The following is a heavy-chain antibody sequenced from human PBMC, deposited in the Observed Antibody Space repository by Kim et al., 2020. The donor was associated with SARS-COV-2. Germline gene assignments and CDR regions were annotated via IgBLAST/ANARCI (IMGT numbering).Heavy chain of an antibody. CDR1: GGSISRAGYY. CDR3: ARGCGDGYKYTLGY. CDR2: IYNIGST. Sequence: SETLSLTCTVSGGSISRAGYYWSWIRQHPGKGLEWFGYIYNIGSTYYNPSLKSRVIISIDTSKNQFSLKLSSVTAADTAVYYCARGCGDGYKYTLGYWGQGTLVTVSS. D-gene: IGHD5-12*01. J-gene: IGHJ4*02. V-gene: IGHV4-31*03.